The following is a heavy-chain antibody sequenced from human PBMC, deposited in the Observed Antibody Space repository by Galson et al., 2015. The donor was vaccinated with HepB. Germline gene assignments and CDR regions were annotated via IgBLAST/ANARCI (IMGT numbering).Heavy chain of an antibody. V-gene: IGHV3-30-3*01. Sequence: SLRLSCAASGFTFSSYAMHWVRQAPGKGLEWVAVISYDGSNKYYADSVKGRFTISRDNSKNTLYLQMNSLRAEDTAVYYCAKDRSHYYGSGSYYNEGFGRDYYYGMDVWGQGTTVTVSS. CDR2: ISYDGSNK. J-gene: IGHJ6*02. CDR1: GFTFSSYA. D-gene: IGHD3-10*01. CDR3: AKDRSHYYGSGSYYNEGFGRDYYYGMDV.